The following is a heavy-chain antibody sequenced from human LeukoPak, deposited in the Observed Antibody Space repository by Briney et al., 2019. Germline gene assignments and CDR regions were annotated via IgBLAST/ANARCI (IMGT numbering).Heavy chain of an antibody. CDR1: GFTFSSYL. CDR3: ARRYFDY. V-gene: IGHV3-7*03. CDR2: IKEDGSEK. Sequence: GGSLRLSCAASGFTFSSYLMSWVRQAPGEGLEWVANIKEDGSEKYYVDSVKGRFTISRDNAKNSLYLQMNSLRAEDTAVYYCARRYFDYWGQGTLVTVSS. J-gene: IGHJ4*02.